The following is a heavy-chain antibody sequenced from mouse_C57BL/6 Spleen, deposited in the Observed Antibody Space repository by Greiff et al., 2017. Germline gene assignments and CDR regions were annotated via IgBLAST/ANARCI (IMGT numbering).Heavy chain of an antibody. Sequence: VQLQQPGAELVRPGTSVKLSCKASGYTFTSYWMHWVKQRPGQGLEWIGVIDPSDSYTNYNQKFKGKATLTVDTSSSTAYMQLSSLTSEDSAVYYCARAYGSSYSYYFDDWGKGTTLTVSS. CDR3: ARAYGSSYSYYFDD. CDR2: IDPSDSYT. D-gene: IGHD1-1*01. V-gene: IGHV1-59*01. J-gene: IGHJ2*01. CDR1: GYTFTSYW.